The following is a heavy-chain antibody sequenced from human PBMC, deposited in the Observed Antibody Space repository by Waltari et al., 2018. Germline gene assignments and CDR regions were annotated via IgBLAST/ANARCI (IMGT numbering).Heavy chain of an antibody. V-gene: IGHV1-18*01. J-gene: IGHJ4*02. Sequence: QVQLVQSGAEVKKPGASVKVSCKASGYTFTSYDISWVRQAPGQGLEWLGWVSTYNGHTNSAQKFQGRVTMTTDTSTSTAYMELRSLRSDDTAVYYCAREGGGLYISGRDYWGQGTLVTVSS. CDR3: AREGGGLYISGRDY. CDR2: VSTYNGHT. D-gene: IGHD6-19*01. CDR1: GYTFTSYD.